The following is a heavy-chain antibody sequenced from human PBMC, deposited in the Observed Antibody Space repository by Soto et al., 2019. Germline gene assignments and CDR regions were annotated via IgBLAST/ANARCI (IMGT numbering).Heavy chain of an antibody. CDR3: VRMKQWLVPIWYFDF. V-gene: IGHV2-26*01. J-gene: IGHJ2*01. Sequence: QVTLKEAGPVLVKPTETLTLTCTVSGFLLSNARVGVSWIRQPPGQALEWLAHIFSNDVKSYATSLKSRLTISKDTSKRQILPNMTNMNPLDTATFYFVRMKQWLVPIWYFDFWCRGTPVTVSS. CDR2: IFSNDVK. D-gene: IGHD6-19*01. CDR1: GFLLSNARVG.